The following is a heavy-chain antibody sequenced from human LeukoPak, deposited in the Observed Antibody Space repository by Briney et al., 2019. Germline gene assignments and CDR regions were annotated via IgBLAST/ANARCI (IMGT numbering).Heavy chain of an antibody. V-gene: IGHV3-20*04. CDR2: INWNGDST. CDR1: GFTFDDYG. Sequence: PGGSLRLSCAASGFTFDDYGMSWVRQAPGKGLEWVSGINWNGDSTGYADSVKGRFTISRDNAKNSLYLQLNSLRAEDTAFYYCARGLIAVAGLFDSWGQGTLVTVSS. J-gene: IGHJ4*02. D-gene: IGHD6-19*01. CDR3: ARGLIAVAGLFDS.